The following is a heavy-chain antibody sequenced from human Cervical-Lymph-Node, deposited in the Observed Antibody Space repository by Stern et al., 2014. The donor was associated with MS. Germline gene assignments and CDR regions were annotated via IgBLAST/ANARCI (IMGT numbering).Heavy chain of an antibody. CDR2: TSAYNGNT. D-gene: IGHD2-15*01. V-gene: IGHV1-18*01. CDR1: GYTFTSYG. CDR3: ARGLLGSENAFEI. J-gene: IGHJ3*02. Sequence: VQLVASGAEVPKPGASAKVSCKASGYTFTSYGISWVRKAPGHGLERMGRTSAYNGNTNYAQKLQGRVPMTTDTSTSTADMELRSLRSDDTAVYYCARGLLGSENAFEIWGQGTMVTVSS.